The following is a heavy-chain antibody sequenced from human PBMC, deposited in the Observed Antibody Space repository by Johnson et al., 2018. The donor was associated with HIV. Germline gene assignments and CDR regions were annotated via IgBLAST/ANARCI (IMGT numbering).Heavy chain of an antibody. CDR2: ISYDGSNK. Sequence: QVLLVESGGGVVQPGRSLRLSCAASGFTFSSYGMHWVRQAPGKGLEWVAVISYDGSNKYYADSVKGRFTISRDNSKNTLYLQMNSLRAEDTAVYYCARDSSLYTLSANTDAFDIWGQGTMVTVSS. V-gene: IGHV3-30*03. CDR3: ARDSSLYTLSANTDAFDI. CDR1: GFTFSSYG. D-gene: IGHD2-2*01. J-gene: IGHJ3*02.